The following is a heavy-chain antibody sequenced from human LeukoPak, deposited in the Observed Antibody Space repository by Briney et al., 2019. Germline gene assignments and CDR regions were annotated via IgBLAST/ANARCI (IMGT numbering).Heavy chain of an antibody. CDR1: GGSFSGYY. D-gene: IGHD3-3*01. CDR2: INHSGGT. CDR3: ARGPLRSGYYRPNWFDP. Sequence: PSETLSLTCAVYGGSFSGYYWSWIRQPPGKGLEWIGEINHSGGTNYNPSLRSRVTISVDTSKNQFSLKLSSVTAADTAVYYCARGPLRSGYYRPNWFDPWGQGTLATVSS. V-gene: IGHV4-34*01. J-gene: IGHJ5*02.